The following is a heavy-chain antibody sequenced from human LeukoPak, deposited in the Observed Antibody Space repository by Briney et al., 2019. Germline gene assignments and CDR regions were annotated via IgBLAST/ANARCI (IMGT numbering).Heavy chain of an antibody. CDR1: GFTFRRYE. CDR2: ISSSDNTI. D-gene: IGHD6-13*01. V-gene: IGHV3-48*03. Sequence: GRTLRLSHAASGFTFRRYEQNWAPQAPGKGLEWVSYISSSDNTIYYADSVKGRFTISRDNAKNSLYLQMNSLRAEDTSVYYCARRYSSRWAFDYWGQGTLVTVCS. J-gene: IGHJ4*02. CDR3: ARRYSSRWAFDY.